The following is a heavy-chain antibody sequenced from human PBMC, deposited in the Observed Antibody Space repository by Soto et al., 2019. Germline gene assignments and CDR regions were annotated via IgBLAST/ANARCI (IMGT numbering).Heavy chain of an antibody. Sequence: SETLSLTCAVSGGSISSSNWWSWVRQPPGKGLEWIGEIYHSGSTNYNPSLKSRVTISVDTSKNQFSLRVSSVTAADTALYYCARYCGGDCYSPDTFDIWGQGTMVTVSS. CDR1: GGSISSSNW. D-gene: IGHD2-21*02. CDR2: IYHSGST. CDR3: ARYCGGDCYSPDTFDI. V-gene: IGHV4-4*02. J-gene: IGHJ3*02.